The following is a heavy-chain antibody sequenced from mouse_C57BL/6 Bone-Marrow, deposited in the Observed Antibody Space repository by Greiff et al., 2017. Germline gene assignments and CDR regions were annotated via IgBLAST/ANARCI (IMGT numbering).Heavy chain of an antibody. D-gene: IGHD1-1*01. V-gene: IGHV5-12*01. CDR1: GFTFSDYY. Sequence: EVKVIESGGGLVQPGGSLKLSCAASGFTFSDYYMYWVRQTPEKRLEWVAYISNGGGSTYYPDTVKGRFTISRDNAKNTLYLQMSRLKSEDTAMYYCARFYYYGIYWYFDVWGTGTTVTVSS. CDR2: ISNGGGST. CDR3: ARFYYYGIYWYFDV. J-gene: IGHJ1*03.